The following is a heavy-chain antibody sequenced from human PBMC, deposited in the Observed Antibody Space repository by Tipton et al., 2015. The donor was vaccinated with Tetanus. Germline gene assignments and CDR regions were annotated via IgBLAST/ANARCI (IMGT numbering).Heavy chain of an antibody. Sequence: TLSLTCAVYGGSFSNYYLTWIRQPPGQGLEWIGEIHPSGITNYNPSLINRVTISVDTSKNQFSLRLTSVTAADTAVYYCTRDPYYGGYGWFDPWGQGALVSVSA. D-gene: IGHD2-21*01. CDR1: GGSFSNYY. CDR3: TRDPYYGGYGWFDP. CDR2: IHPSGIT. J-gene: IGHJ5*02. V-gene: IGHV4-34*01.